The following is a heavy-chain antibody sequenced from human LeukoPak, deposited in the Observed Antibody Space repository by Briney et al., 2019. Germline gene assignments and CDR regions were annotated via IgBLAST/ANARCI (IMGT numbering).Heavy chain of an antibody. CDR2: ISGGGETT. J-gene: IGHJ1*01. CDR3: AKDRAWIQLWLFQH. V-gene: IGHV3-23*01. Sequence: GGSLRLSCAASGFTFNNYAMNWVRQAPGKGLEWVSSISGGGETTYYADSVKGRFTISRDNSKNTLYLQMNSLRAEDTAVYYCAKDRAWIQLWLFQHWGQGTLVTVSS. CDR1: GFTFNNYA. D-gene: IGHD5-18*01.